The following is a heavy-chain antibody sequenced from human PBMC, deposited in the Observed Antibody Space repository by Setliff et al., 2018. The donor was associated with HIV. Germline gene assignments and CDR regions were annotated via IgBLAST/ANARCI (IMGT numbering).Heavy chain of an antibody. Sequence: ASVKVSCKASGYTFSSYGISWVRQAPGQGLEWMGWISGFNGKINYAENFQGRVTLTTDSSASTAHMELRSLTSDDTAVYYCARDLGGEHDYADPAYMDVWGKGTTVTVSS. CDR2: ISGFNGKI. D-gene: IGHD4-17*01. V-gene: IGHV1-18*01. CDR1: GYTFSSYG. CDR3: ARDLGGEHDYADPAYMDV. J-gene: IGHJ6*03.